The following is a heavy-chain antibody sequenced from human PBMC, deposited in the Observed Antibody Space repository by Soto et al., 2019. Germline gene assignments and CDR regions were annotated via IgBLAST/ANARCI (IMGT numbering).Heavy chain of an antibody. Sequence: TSETLSLTCTVSGGSVSSSTYYWGWIRQPPGKGLEWIGSIYYSESTYYNPSLKSRFTISRDNAKISLYLQMNSLRAEDTAVYYCARDLGGAAAGNDWGQGTLVTVSS. J-gene: IGHJ4*02. D-gene: IGHD6-13*01. CDR1: GGSVSSSTYY. CDR2: IYYSEST. CDR3: ARDLGGAAAGND. V-gene: IGHV4-39*02.